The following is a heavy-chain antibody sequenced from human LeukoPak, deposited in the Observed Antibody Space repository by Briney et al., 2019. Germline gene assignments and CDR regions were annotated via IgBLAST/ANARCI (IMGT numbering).Heavy chain of an antibody. CDR2: ISSSGSTI. J-gene: IGHJ4*02. CDR3: ARGGKYYDSSGYN. D-gene: IGHD3-22*01. CDR1: GFTFSSYE. V-gene: IGHV3-48*03. Sequence: GGSLRLSCAASGFTFSSYEMNWVRQAPGKGLEWVSYISSSGSTIYYADSVKGRFTISRDNAQNSLYLQMNSLRAEDTAVYYCARGGKYYDSSGYNWGQGTLVTVSS.